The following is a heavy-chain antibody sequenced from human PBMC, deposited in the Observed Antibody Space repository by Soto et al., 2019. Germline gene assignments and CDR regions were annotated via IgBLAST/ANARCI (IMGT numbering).Heavy chain of an antibody. CDR3: ARDRSDFWSGYYAGFRY. D-gene: IGHD3-3*01. Sequence: EVQLVESGGGLVQPGGSLRLSCAASGFTFSSYWMSWVRQAPGKGLEWVANIKQDGSEKYYVDSVKGRFTIYRDNAKNSLYLQMNSLRAEDTAVYYCARDRSDFWSGYYAGFRYWGQGTLVTVSS. J-gene: IGHJ4*02. V-gene: IGHV3-7*01. CDR2: IKQDGSEK. CDR1: GFTFSSYW.